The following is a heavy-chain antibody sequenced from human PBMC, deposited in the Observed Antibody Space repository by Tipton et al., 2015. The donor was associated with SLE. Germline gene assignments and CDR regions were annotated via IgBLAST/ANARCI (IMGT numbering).Heavy chain of an antibody. CDR3: ARDRGSSSTWYYGMDV. D-gene: IGHD6-13*01. CDR2: IWFDGSNK. J-gene: IGHJ6*02. V-gene: IGHV3-33*01. Sequence: SGFTFSSYAMHWVRQAPGKGLEWVAVIWFDGSNKYYADSVKGRFTISRDNSKSTLYLQMNSLRTEDTTVYYRARDRGSSSTWYYGMDVWGQGTTVTVSS. CDR1: GFTFSSYA.